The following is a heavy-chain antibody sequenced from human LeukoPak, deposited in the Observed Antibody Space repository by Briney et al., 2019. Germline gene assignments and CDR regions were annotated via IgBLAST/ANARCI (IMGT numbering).Heavy chain of an antibody. D-gene: IGHD3-22*01. CDR1: GGSISSGDSY. V-gene: IGHV4-30-4*01. J-gene: IGHJ4*02. CDR3: ARAGRYYYDSAGYFPDY. Sequence: SQTLSLTCTVSGGSISSGDSYWSWIRQPPGKGLEWIGSIYYSGSTYYNPSLKSRVIISVDTSKNQFSLKLSSVTAADTAVYYCARAGRYYYDSAGYFPDYWGQGTLVTVSS. CDR2: IYYSGST.